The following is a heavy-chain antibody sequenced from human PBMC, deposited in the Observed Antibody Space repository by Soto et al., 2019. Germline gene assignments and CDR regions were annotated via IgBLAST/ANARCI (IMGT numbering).Heavy chain of an antibody. CDR1: GFTFSNYA. CDR2: IRETGNT. J-gene: IGHJ4*02. Sequence: EVQILQSGGGLEQPGGSLRLSCAASGFTFSNYAMSWIRQAQGKGLEWVSTIRETGNTYYADSVRGRFATSRDNSENTLYRQRSSLRAEDTAVYYCAKQQMGVIRALDYCGQGTLVTVSS. V-gene: IGHV3-23*01. CDR3: AKQQMGVIRALDY. D-gene: IGHD1-26*01.